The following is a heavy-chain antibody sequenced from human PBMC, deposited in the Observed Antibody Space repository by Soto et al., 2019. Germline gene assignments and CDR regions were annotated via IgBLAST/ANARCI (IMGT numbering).Heavy chain of an antibody. CDR2: IIPIFGTA. Sequence: QVQLVQSGAEVKKPGSSVKVSCKASGGTFSSYAISWVRQAPGQGLEWMGGIIPIFGTANYAQKFQGRVTITADESTSTAYMELSSLRSEDTAVYYCARDNGPSMVRGVKSWFDPWGQGTLVTVSS. CDR3: ARDNGPSMVRGVKSWFDP. D-gene: IGHD3-10*01. J-gene: IGHJ5*02. V-gene: IGHV1-69*01. CDR1: GGTFSSYA.